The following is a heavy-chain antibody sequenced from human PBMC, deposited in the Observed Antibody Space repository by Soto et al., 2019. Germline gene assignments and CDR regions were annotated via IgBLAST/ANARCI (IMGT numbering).Heavy chain of an antibody. Sequence: ASVKVSCKASGYTFTGYYMHWVRQAPGQGLEWMGWINPNSGGTNYAQKFQGRVTMTRDTSISTAYMELSRLRSDDTAVYYCAVSIAAAGKLANYYYGMDVWGQGTTVTVSS. D-gene: IGHD6-13*01. V-gene: IGHV1-2*02. CDR3: AVSIAAAGKLANYYYGMDV. CDR2: INPNSGGT. CDR1: GYTFTGYY. J-gene: IGHJ6*02.